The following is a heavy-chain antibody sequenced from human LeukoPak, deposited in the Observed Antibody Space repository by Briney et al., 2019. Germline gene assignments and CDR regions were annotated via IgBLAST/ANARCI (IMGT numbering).Heavy chain of an antibody. CDR3: ARGAVIAAAGIVWFDP. CDR2: INPNSGGT. V-gene: IGHV1-2*04. D-gene: IGHD6-13*01. J-gene: IGHJ5*02. Sequence: ASVKVSCKASGYTFTGYYMHWVRQAPGQGLEWMGWINPNSGGTNYAQRFQGWVTMTRDTSISTAYMELSRLRSDDTAVYYCARGAVIAAAGIVWFDPWGQGTLVTVSS. CDR1: GYTFTGYY.